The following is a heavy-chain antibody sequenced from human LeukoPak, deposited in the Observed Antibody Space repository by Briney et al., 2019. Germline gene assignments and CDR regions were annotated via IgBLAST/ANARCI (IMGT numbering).Heavy chain of an antibody. J-gene: IGHJ3*02. CDR2: IYYSGST. CDR3: ARAPLNWKGAFDI. D-gene: IGHD1-20*01. CDR1: GGSISSGGYY. V-gene: IGHV4-31*03. Sequence: SETLSLTCTVSGGSISSGGYYWSWIRQHPGKGLEWIGYIYYSGSTYYNPSLKSRVTISVDTSKNQFSLKLSSVTAADTAVYYCARAPLNWKGAFDIWGQGTMVTVSS.